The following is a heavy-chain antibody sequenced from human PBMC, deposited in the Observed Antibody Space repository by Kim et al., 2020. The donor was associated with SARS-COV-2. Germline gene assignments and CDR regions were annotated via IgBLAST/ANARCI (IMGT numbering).Heavy chain of an antibody. Sequence: GGSLRLSCSASGFTFSSFAIHWVRQAPGKGLEYVSTISTNGGTTYYADSVKGRFTISRDNSKNTLYLQMSSLRAEDTAVYYCVKDRGTVTTGTGTFDLWGQGTLVTVSS. J-gene: IGHJ5*02. CDR3: VKDRGTVTTGTGTFDL. CDR2: ISTNGGTT. D-gene: IGHD4-17*01. V-gene: IGHV3-64D*09. CDR1: GFTFSSFA.